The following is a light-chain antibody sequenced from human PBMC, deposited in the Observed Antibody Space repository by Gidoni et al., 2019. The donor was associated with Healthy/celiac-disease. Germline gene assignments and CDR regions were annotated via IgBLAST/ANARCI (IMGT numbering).Light chain of an antibody. CDR1: KIGSKS. V-gene: IGLV3-21*04. Sequence: SYVLTQPPSVSVAPGKTARITCGGNKIGSKSVHWYQQKPGQAPVLLIYYDSDRPSGSPERCSGSNSGNTATLTISRVEAGDEADYYCQVWDSSSDHWVFGGGTKLTVL. CDR2: YDS. CDR3: QVWDSSSDHWV. J-gene: IGLJ3*02.